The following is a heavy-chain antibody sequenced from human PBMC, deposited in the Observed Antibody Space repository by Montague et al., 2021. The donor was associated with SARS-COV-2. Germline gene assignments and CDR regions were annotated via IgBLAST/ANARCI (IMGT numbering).Heavy chain of an antibody. J-gene: IGHJ4*01. Sequence: SETLSLTCTVYGDSFSSFYWTWIRQSAGKGLEWIGRINASGGTNYNPSLKSRVTMSVDTSKNQFSLKLNSVTAADTAVYYCGRGVVAAAPVVDYWGRGTLVTVSS. D-gene: IGHD2-15*01. CDR2: INASGGT. CDR3: GRGVVAAAPVVDY. CDR1: GDSFSSFY. V-gene: IGHV4-4*07.